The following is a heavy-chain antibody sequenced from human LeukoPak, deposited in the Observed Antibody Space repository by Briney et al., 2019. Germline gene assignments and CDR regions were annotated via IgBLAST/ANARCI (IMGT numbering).Heavy chain of an antibody. CDR2: VYYSGGT. J-gene: IGHJ4*02. CDR1: GGSISSSSYY. Sequence: SETLSLTCTVSGGSISSSSYYWGWIRQPPGKGLEWLRRVYYSGGTYYNPSRKSRVTTSVDTSKNQCFLKLSSVTAADTAVYYCAKVDTAMAFDYWGQGTLVTVSS. CDR3: AKVDTAMAFDY. D-gene: IGHD5-18*01. V-gene: IGHV4-39*01.